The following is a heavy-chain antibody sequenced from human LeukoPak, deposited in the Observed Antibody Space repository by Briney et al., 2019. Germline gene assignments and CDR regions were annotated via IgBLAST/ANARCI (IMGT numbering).Heavy chain of an antibody. Sequence: GSSVKVSCKASGGTFSSYAISWVRQAPGQGLEWMGGIIPIFGTANYAQKFQGRVTITTDESTGTAYMELSSLRSEDTAVYYCARGWTTVTRGGSYYMDVWGKGTTVTVSS. CDR2: IIPIFGTA. V-gene: IGHV1-69*05. J-gene: IGHJ6*03. CDR3: ARGWTTVTRGGSYYMDV. CDR1: GGTFSSYA. D-gene: IGHD4-17*01.